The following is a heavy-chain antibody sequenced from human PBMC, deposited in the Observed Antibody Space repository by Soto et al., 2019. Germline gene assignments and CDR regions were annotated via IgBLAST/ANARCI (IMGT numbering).Heavy chain of an antibody. CDR2: ISCNSGSI. CDR1: ELTCVDYG. D-gene: IGHD6-19*01. Sequence: PGGPKSHPCSAFELTCVDYGVRWVRKKTCKGLWWVSCISCNSGSIVYSDSVKGRFTISRDNAKNSLYLQMNSLRAEDTALYYCAKVTSSGWYSDAFDIWGQGTMVTVSS. V-gene: IGHV3-9*01. J-gene: IGHJ3*02. CDR3: AKVTSSGWYSDAFDI.